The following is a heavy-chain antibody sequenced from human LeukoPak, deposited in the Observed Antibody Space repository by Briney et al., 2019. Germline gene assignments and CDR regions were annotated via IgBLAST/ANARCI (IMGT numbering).Heavy chain of an antibody. Sequence: GGSLRLSCAASGFTFSSYGMHWVRQAPGKGLEWVAFIRYDGSNKYYADSVKGRFTISRDNSKNTLYLQMNSLRAEDTAVYYCAKTLTGQLRYFFDYWGQGTLVTVSS. D-gene: IGHD3-3*01. CDR1: GFTFSSYG. CDR3: AKTLTGQLRYFFDY. V-gene: IGHV3-30*02. CDR2: IRYDGSNK. J-gene: IGHJ4*02.